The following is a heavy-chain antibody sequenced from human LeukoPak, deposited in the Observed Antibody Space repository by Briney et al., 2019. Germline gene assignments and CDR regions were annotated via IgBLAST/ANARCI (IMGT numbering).Heavy chain of an antibody. CDR1: GFTFSNYA. Sequence: PGGSLRVSCAASGFTFSNYATSWVRQAPGKGLEWVSSIRGNGARTDYADSVKGRFTISRDNSKNTLYLQMNSLRAEDTAVYYCAKHQQIYGDSLMDVWGQGTTVTVSS. D-gene: IGHD4-17*01. CDR3: AKHQQIYGDSLMDV. J-gene: IGHJ6*02. CDR2: IRGNGART. V-gene: IGHV3-23*01.